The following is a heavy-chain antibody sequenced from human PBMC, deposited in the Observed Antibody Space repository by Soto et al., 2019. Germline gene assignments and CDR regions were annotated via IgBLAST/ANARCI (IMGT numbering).Heavy chain of an antibody. CDR2: INHSGST. CDR3: ARGRGSYYYYPMDV. D-gene: IGHD5-12*01. Sequence: PSETLSLTCAVYGGSFSGYYWTWIRQPPGTGLEWIGEINHSGSTNYNPSLKSRVTISVDRSKNQFSLTLTSVTDADTAVYYCARGRGSYYYYPMDVWGQGTTVT. CDR1: GGSFSGYY. V-gene: IGHV4-34*01. J-gene: IGHJ6*02.